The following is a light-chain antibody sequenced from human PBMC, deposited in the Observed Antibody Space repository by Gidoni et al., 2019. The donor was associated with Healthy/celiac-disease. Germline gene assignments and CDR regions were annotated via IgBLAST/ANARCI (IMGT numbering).Light chain of an antibody. J-gene: IGLJ2*01. V-gene: IGLV1-40*01. CDR3: QSYDSSLNVYVV. CDR1: SSNIGAGYD. Sequence: QSVLTQPPSVSGAPGQRVTISCTGNSSNIGAGYDVYWYQHLPGTAPKLLIYGNSNRPSGVSDRFSGSKSGTSASLAITGLQAEDEADYYCQSYDSSLNVYVVFGGGTKLTVL. CDR2: GNS.